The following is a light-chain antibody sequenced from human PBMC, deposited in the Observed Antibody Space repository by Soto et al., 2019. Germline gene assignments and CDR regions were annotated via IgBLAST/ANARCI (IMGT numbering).Light chain of an antibody. CDR2: TVS. Sequence: DIVMTQTPLSLTVTPGEPASISCRSSQSLLDSDDGNTYLDWYLQKPGQSTQLLIYTVSYRASGVPDRFSGSGSGTDFTLKISRVEAEDVGVYYCMQRIEVPLTFDGGTKVEIK. CDR1: QSLLDSDDGNTY. V-gene: IGKV2-40*01. J-gene: IGKJ4*01. CDR3: MQRIEVPLT.